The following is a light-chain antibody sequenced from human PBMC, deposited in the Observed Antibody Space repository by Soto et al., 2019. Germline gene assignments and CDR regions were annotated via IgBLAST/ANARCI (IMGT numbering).Light chain of an antibody. CDR3: QQYNNWPLFT. CDR1: QSVNNN. CDR2: GAS. J-gene: IGKJ3*01. Sequence: EIVLTRSPATLSVSPGERATLSCRASQSVNNNLAWYQQKPGQAPRLLIYGASIRATGIPARFSGSESGTEFTLTISSLQSEDFAVYYCQQYNNWPLFTFGPGTKVDIK. V-gene: IGKV3-15*01.